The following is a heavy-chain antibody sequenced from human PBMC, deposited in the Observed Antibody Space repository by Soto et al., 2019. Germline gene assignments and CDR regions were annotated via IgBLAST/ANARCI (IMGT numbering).Heavy chain of an antibody. CDR3: ARPTSVGYGYYGMDV. Sequence: PGESLKISCKGSGYSFTSYWISWVRQMPGKGLEWMGRIDPSDSYTNYSPSFQGHVTISVDKSISTAYLQWSSLKASDTAMYYCARPTSVGYGYYGMDVWGQGTTVTVSS. V-gene: IGHV5-10-1*01. J-gene: IGHJ6*02. CDR1: GYSFTSYW. D-gene: IGHD3-22*01. CDR2: IDPSDSYT.